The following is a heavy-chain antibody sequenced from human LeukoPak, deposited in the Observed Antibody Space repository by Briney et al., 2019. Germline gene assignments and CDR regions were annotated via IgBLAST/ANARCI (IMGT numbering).Heavy chain of an antibody. V-gene: IGHV3-21*01. D-gene: IGHD2-21*02. CDR3: ARDRGAYCGGDCYLGFDY. Sequence: GGSLRLSCAASGFTFSDCSINWVRQAPGKGLEWVSSIAGSSGYISYADSVKGRFTISRDNAKKSLYLQMTSLTAEDTAVYYCARDRGAYCGGDCYLGFDYWGRGTLVTVSS. CDR2: IAGSSGYI. CDR1: GFTFSDCS. J-gene: IGHJ4*01.